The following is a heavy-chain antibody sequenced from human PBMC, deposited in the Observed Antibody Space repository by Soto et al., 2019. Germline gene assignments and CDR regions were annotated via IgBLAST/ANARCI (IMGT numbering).Heavy chain of an antibody. CDR2: ISSSSSYI. D-gene: IGHD3-3*01. CDR1: GFTFSSYS. Sequence: GGSLRLSCAASGFTFSSYSMNWVRQAPGKGLEWVSSISSSSSYIYYADSVKGRFTISRDNAKNSLYLQMNSLRAEDTAVYYCARGGAHYDFWSGIYPPPPVGYYYYYMDVWGKGTTVTVSS. J-gene: IGHJ6*03. CDR3: ARGGAHYDFWSGIYPPPPVGYYYYYMDV. V-gene: IGHV3-21*01.